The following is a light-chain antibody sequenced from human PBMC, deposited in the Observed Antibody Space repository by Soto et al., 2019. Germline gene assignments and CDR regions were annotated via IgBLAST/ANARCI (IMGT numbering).Light chain of an antibody. Sequence: EIVLTQSPGTLSLSPGERATLSCRSSQSVSSNYLAWYQQKPDLPPRLLIYDVSGRATGIPDRFSGSGSGTDFTLTISRLKPEDFAVYYCQQYGSSPTFGQGTKVEIK. V-gene: IGKV3-20*01. CDR1: QSVSSNY. CDR3: QQYGSSPT. J-gene: IGKJ1*01. CDR2: DVS.